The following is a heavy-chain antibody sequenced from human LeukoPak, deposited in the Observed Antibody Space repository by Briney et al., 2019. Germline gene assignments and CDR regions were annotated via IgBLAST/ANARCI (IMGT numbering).Heavy chain of an antibody. Sequence: WEALKISWECSGYSFRNYWMGWVRQMPGKGLEWMGIIYPGEYETRYSPSFQGLVTISVDKSISTAYLQWSSLKASDTAMYYCAIPPGYCGNDCSFDHWGQGTLVTVSS. D-gene: IGHD2-21*02. CDR3: AIPPGYCGNDCSFDH. J-gene: IGHJ4*02. CDR2: IYPGEYET. CDR1: GYSFRNYW. V-gene: IGHV5-51*01.